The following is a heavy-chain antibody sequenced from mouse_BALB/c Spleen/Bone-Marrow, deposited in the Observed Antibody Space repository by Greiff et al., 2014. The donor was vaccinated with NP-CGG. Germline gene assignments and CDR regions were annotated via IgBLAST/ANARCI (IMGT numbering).Heavy chain of an antibody. CDR1: GFNIKDTY. J-gene: IGHJ2*01. CDR2: IDPANGNT. Sequence: EVQLQQSGAELVKPGASVKLSCTASGFNIKDTYMHWVKQRPEQGLEWIGRIDPANGNTXYXPXFQDKATITADTSSNTAYLQLSSLTSEDTAVYYCARYYYGSSYFDYWGQGTTLTVSS. CDR3: ARYYYGSSYFDY. V-gene: IGHV14-3*02. D-gene: IGHD1-1*01.